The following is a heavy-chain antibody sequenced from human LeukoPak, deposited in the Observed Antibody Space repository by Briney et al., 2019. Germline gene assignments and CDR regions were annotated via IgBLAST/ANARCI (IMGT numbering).Heavy chain of an antibody. CDR2: MNPNSGNT. CDR1: GYTFTSYD. J-gene: IGHJ5*02. CDR3: ARKIGWDPNWFDP. Sequence: GASVTVSCKASGYTFTSYDINWVRQATGQGLEWMGWMNPNSGNTGYAQKFQGRVTITRNTSISTAYMELSSLRSEDTAVYYCARKIGWDPNWFDPWGQGTLVTVSS. V-gene: IGHV1-8*03. D-gene: IGHD1-26*01.